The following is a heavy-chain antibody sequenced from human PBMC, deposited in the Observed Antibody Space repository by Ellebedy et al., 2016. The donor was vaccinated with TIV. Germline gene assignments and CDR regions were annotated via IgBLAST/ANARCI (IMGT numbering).Heavy chain of an antibody. CDR1: EYTFSNFA. CDR2: IHTNTGNP. J-gene: IGHJ4*02. CDR3: TQARYGEGNKLEY. Sequence: ASVKVSCKASEYTFSNFALNWVRQAPGQGPEWMGWIHTNTGNPTYAQAFTGRFVFSLDTSVSTAYLQISSLKAEDTAVYYCTQARYGEGNKLEYWGQGTTVIVSS. D-gene: IGHD3-10*01. V-gene: IGHV7-4-1*02.